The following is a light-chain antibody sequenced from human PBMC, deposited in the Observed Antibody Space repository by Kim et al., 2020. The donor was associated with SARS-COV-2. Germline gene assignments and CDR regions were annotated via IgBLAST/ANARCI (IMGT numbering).Light chain of an antibody. Sequence: DIVMTQTPLSLPVTLGQPASISCTSSQSLLSSDGNTYLNWFHQRPGQPPRPLIYKVSIRFSGVPDRFSGSGAGTFFTLRISRVEAEDVAVYYCMQATQFPWTFGQGTKVDIK. CDR1: QSLLSSDGNTY. CDR3: MQATQFPWT. V-gene: IGKV2-24*01. J-gene: IGKJ1*01. CDR2: KVS.